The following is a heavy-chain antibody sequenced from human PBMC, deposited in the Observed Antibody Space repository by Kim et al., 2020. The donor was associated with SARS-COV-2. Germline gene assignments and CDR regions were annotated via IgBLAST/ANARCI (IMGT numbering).Heavy chain of an antibody. Sequence: GGSLRLSCAGSGFTFREHSMHWVRQAPGEGLVWVAGILCNSKVGGYADSVKGRFTISRDNAKNTLYLQMNNLRPEDTAVYYCGKDLNPDGLGYWG. V-gene: IGHV3-9*01. D-gene: IGHD2-8*01. CDR1: GFTFREHS. CDR3: GKDLNPDGLGY. CDR2: ILCNSKVG. J-gene: IGHJ4*01.